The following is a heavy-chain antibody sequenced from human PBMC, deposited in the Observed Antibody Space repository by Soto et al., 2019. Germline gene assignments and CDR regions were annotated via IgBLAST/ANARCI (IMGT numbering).Heavy chain of an antibody. CDR2: INPNSGGT. CDR3: ARDMVRGVISDNWFDP. D-gene: IGHD3-10*01. Sequence: SVKVSCKASGYTFTGYYMHWARQAPGQGLEWMGWINPNSGGTNYAQKFQGRVTMTRDTSISTAYMELSRLRSDDTAVYYCARDMVRGVISDNWFDPWGQGTLVTVSS. CDR1: GYTFTGYY. J-gene: IGHJ5*02. V-gene: IGHV1-2*02.